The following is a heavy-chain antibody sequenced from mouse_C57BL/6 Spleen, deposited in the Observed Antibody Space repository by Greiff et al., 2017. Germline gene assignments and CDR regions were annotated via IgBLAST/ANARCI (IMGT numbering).Heavy chain of an antibody. Sequence: EVQGVESGGGLVKPGGSLKLSCAASGFTFSSYAMSWVRQTPEKRLEWVATISDGGSYTYYPDNVKGRFTISRDNAKNNLYLQMSHLKSEDTAMYYCARGYTYWYFDVWGTGTTVTVSS. J-gene: IGHJ1*03. V-gene: IGHV5-4*01. CDR3: ARGYTYWYFDV. CDR1: GFTFSSYA. CDR2: ISDGGSYT.